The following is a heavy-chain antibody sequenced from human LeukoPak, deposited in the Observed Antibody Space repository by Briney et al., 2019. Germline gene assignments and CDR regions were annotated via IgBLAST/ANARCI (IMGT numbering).Heavy chain of an antibody. CDR3: ARDLTSSGYD. D-gene: IGHD3-22*01. CDR1: GFTFSSYAM. J-gene: IGHJ4*02. CDR2: IYHSGST. Sequence: GSLRLSCAASGFTFSSYAMSWVRQPPGKGLEWIGEIYHSGSTNYNPSLKSRVTISVDKSKNQFSLKLSSVTAADTAVYYCARDLTSSGYDWGQGTLVTVSS. V-gene: IGHV4-4*02.